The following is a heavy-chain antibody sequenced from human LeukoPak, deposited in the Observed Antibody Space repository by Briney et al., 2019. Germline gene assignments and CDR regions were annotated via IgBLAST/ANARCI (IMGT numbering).Heavy chain of an antibody. D-gene: IGHD3-10*01. J-gene: IGHJ4*02. CDR1: GFTFSDYS. V-gene: IGHV3-69-1*01. Sequence: PGGSLRLSCAASGFTFSDYSMNWVRQAPGKGLEWVSFISSSSFLYYADSVKGRFTISRDNAKNPLYLQMNSLRADDTAVYYCASASPYYGSGRPDSWGQGTLVTVSS. CDR2: ISSSSFL. CDR3: ASASPYYGSGRPDS.